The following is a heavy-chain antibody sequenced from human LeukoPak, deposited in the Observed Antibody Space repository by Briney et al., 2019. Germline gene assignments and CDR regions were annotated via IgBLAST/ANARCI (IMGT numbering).Heavy chain of an antibody. CDR2: IYYSGST. Sequence: SETLSLTCTVSGGSISSYYWSWIRQPPGKGLEWIGYIYYSGSTNYNPSLKSRVTISVDTSKNQFSLKLSSVTAADTAVYYCARGQTAAIPWAFDIWGQGTMVSVSS. CDR3: ARGQTAAIPWAFDI. D-gene: IGHD2-21*02. V-gene: IGHV4-59*01. CDR1: GGSISSYY. J-gene: IGHJ3*02.